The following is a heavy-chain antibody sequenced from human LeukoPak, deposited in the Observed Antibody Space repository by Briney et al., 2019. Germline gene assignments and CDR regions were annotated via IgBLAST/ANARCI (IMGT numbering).Heavy chain of an antibody. CDR2: IKQDGSEK. J-gene: IGHJ5*02. V-gene: IGHV3-7*01. Sequence: GGPLRLSCAASGFTFSSYWMSWVRQAPEKGLEWVADIKQDGSEKYYVDSVKGRFTISRDNAKNLLYLQMNSLRVEDTAVYYCAREAGATNLWGQGTLVTVSS. CDR1: GFTFSSYW. D-gene: IGHD1-26*01. CDR3: AREAGATNL.